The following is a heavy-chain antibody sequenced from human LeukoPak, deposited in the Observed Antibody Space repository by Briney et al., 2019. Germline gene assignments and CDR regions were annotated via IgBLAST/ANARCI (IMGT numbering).Heavy chain of an antibody. D-gene: IGHD1-26*01. CDR1: GGSFSGYY. CDR2: IHPSGST. Sequence: SETLSLTCAVYGGSFSGYYRTWIRQPPGKGLEWIGEIHPSGSTNYNPSLMSRVTLSLDTSKNQFSLRLNSVTAADTAVYFCARGLDTYKSGVDWGQGTLVTVSS. CDR3: ARGLDTYKSGVD. V-gene: IGHV4-34*01. J-gene: IGHJ4*02.